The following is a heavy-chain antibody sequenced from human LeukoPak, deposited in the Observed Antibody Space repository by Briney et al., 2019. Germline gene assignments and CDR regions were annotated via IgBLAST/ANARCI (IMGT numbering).Heavy chain of an antibody. Sequence: GGSLRLSCAASGFTFSSYSMSWVRQAPGKGLDWVSDISGSGGRTYYADSVKGRFTISRDNSKNTLYLQMNSLRAEDTAVYYCANSPIAVAGMGYWGQGTLVTVSS. CDR2: ISGSGGRT. V-gene: IGHV3-23*01. D-gene: IGHD6-19*01. CDR3: ANSPIAVAGMGY. J-gene: IGHJ4*02. CDR1: GFTFSSYS.